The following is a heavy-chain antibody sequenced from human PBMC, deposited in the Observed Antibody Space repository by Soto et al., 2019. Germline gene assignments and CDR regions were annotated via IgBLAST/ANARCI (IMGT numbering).Heavy chain of an antibody. CDR2: IIPIFGTA. D-gene: IGHD3-10*01. J-gene: IGHJ3*02. CDR3: ARLWFGDHVAAFDI. CDR1: GGTPSSYA. V-gene: IGHV1-69*06. Sequence: SVKVSCKASGGTPSSYAISWVRQAPGQGLEWMGGIIPIFGTANYAQKFQGRVTITADKSTSTAYMELSSLRSEDTAVYYCARLWFGDHVAAFDIWGQGTMVTVSS.